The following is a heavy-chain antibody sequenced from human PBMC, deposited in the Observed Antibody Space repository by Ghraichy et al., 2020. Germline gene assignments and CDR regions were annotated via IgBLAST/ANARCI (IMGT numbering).Heavy chain of an antibody. CDR2: ISGSGGST. J-gene: IGHJ4*02. CDR1: GFTFSIYA. D-gene: IGHD2-15*01. Sequence: GGSLRLSCAASGFTFSIYAMSWVRQAPGKGLEWVSGISGSGGSTYYADSVKGRFTFSRDNSENTLYLQMNSLRAEDTAVYYCAVIGYCRGGSCYSKLEYWGQGTLVTVSS. CDR3: AVIGYCRGGSCYSKLEY. V-gene: IGHV3-23*01.